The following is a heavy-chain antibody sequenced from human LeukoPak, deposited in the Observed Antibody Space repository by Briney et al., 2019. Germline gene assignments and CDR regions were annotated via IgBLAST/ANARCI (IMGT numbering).Heavy chain of an antibody. CDR2: ISSSGTTM. D-gene: IGHD4-17*01. CDR1: GFTFRTYE. Sequence: QSGGSLRLSCVASGFTFRTYEMNLVRQAPGKGLEWVSFISSSGTTMYYADSVQGRFTISRDNTENSLSLQMNSLRAEDTALYFCARGGDYGDYFDYWGQGSLVTVSS. J-gene: IGHJ4*02. V-gene: IGHV3-48*03. CDR3: ARGGDYGDYFDY.